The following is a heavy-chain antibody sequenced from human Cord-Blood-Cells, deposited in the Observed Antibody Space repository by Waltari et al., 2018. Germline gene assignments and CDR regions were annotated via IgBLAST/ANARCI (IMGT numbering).Heavy chain of an antibody. CDR3: ASNYPELNWFDP. CDR1: GYTLPELS. D-gene: IGHD4-4*01. V-gene: IGHV1-24*01. Sequence: QVQLVQSGAEVKKPGASVKVSCKVPGYTLPELSMHWVRQAPGKGLEWMGGFDPEDGETIYAQKFQGRVTMTEDTSTDTAYMELSSLRSEDTAVYYCASNYPELNWFDPWGQGTLVTVSS. J-gene: IGHJ5*02. CDR2: FDPEDGET.